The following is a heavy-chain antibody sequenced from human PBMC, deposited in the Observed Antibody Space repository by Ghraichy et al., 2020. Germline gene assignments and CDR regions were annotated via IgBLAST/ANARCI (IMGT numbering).Heavy chain of an antibody. CDR1: GLTFSDYG. D-gene: IGHD2-8*02. V-gene: IGHV3-30*03. CDR3: ATGTLKQASESTGFDY. CDR2: ISNGGYNK. J-gene: IGHJ4*02. Sequence: GGSLRLSCTTSGLTFSDYGLNWVRQTPGKGLQWVGGISNGGYNKYYADSVKGRFTISRDNSMNMMSLQINILRTEDTAVYFCATGTLKQASESTGFDYWGQVTLVTVSS.